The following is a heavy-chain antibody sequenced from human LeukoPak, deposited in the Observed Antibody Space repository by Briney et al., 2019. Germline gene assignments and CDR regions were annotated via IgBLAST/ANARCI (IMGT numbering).Heavy chain of an antibody. CDR2: IRYDGSNK. D-gene: IGHD1-26*01. V-gene: IGHV3-30*02. J-gene: IGHJ4*02. CDR1: GFTFSSYG. Sequence: GGSLRLSCAASGFTFSSYGMHWVRQAPGKGLEWVAFIRYDGSNKYYADSVKGRFTISRDNSKNTLYLQMNSLRAEDTAVYYCARDSEGTGGSYSKEFDYWGQGTLVTVSS. CDR3: ARDSEGTGGSYSKEFDY.